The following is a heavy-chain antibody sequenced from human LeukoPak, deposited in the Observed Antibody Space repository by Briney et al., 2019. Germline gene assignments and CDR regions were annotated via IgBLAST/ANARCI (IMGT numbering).Heavy chain of an antibody. CDR2: IYWNDDK. V-gene: IGHV2-5*01. Sequence: SGPTLVKPTQTLTLTCTFSGFSLSTSGVGVGWIRQPPGKALEWLALIYWNDDKRYSPSLKGRLTITKDTSKNQVVLTMTNMDPVDTATYYCAHRGTGYYDFWSGLGDWFDPWGQGTLVTVSS. J-gene: IGHJ5*02. CDR3: AHRGTGYYDFWSGLGDWFDP. CDR1: GFSLSTSGVG. D-gene: IGHD3-3*01.